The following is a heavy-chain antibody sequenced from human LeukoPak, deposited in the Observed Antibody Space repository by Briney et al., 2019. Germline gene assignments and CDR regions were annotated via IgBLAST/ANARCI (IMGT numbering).Heavy chain of an antibody. V-gene: IGHV4-59*08. CDR3: ARHSERWLGAFDI. CDR1: GGSISSYY. CDR2: IYYSGST. J-gene: IGHJ3*02. D-gene: IGHD6-19*01. Sequence: SETLSLTCTVYGGSISSYYWSWIRQPPGKGLEWIGYIYYSGSTNYNPSLKSRVTISVDTSKNQLSLKLSSVTATDTAVYYCARHSERWLGAFDIWGQGTMVTVSS.